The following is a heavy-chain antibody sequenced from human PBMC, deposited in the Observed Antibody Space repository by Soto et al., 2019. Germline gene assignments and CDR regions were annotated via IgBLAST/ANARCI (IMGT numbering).Heavy chain of an antibody. CDR3: ARVRVDFWSGHIDY. D-gene: IGHD3-3*01. J-gene: IGHJ4*02. CDR1: GFTVSSNY. CDR2: IYSGGST. V-gene: IGHV3-53*01. Sequence: EVQLVESGGGLIQPGGSLRLSCAASGFTVSSNYMSWVRQAPGKGLEWVSVIYSGGSTYYADSVKGRFTISRDNSXNKLYLQRNSRRAEDTAVYYCARVRVDFWSGHIDYWGQGTLVTVSS.